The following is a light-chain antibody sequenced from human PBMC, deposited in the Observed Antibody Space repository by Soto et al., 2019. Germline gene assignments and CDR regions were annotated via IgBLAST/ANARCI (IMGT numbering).Light chain of an antibody. J-gene: IGLJ2*01. CDR3: SSYTSSSTLV. CDR2: EVS. V-gene: IGLV2-14*01. CDR1: SSDVGGYNY. Sequence: QSVLTQPASVSGSPGQSITISCTGTSSDVGGYNYVSWYQQHPGKAPKLMIYEVSSRPSGVSNHFSGSKSGNTASLTISGLQAEDEADYYCSSYTSSSTLVFGGGTRSPS.